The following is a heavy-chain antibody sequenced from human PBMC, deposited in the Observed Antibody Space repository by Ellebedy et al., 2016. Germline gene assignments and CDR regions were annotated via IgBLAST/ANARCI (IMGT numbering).Heavy chain of an antibody. CDR2: IKSKTDGGTT. CDR1: GFTFSNAW. CDR3: TTGGGYYGSGYGY. D-gene: IGHD3-10*01. V-gene: IGHV3-15*01. Sequence: GESLKISXAASGFTFSNAWMSWVRQAPGKGLEWVGRIKSKTDGGTTDYAAPVKGRFTISRDDSKNTLYLQMNSLKTEDTAVYYCTTGGGYYGSGYGYWGQGTLVTVSS. J-gene: IGHJ4*02.